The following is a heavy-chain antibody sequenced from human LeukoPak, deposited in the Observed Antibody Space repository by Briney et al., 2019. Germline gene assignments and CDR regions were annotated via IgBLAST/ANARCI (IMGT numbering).Heavy chain of an antibody. CDR1: GYILTELS. J-gene: IGHJ5*02. V-gene: IGHV1-24*01. D-gene: IGHD3-16*02. Sequence: ASVKVSCKVSGYILTELSMHWVRQAPGKGLEWMGGFDPEDGETIYAQKFQGRVTMTEDTSTDTAYMELRSLRSDDTAVYYCARDGAAASLKRLSRPNDWFDPWGQGTLVTVSS. CDR2: FDPEDGET. CDR3: ARDGAAASLKRLSRPNDWFDP.